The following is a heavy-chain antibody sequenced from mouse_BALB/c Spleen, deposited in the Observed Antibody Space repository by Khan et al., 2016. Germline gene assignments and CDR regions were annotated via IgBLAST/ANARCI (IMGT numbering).Heavy chain of an antibody. V-gene: IGHV2-3*01. CDR2: IWGAGST. CDR3: THGGPDFDV. CDR1: GFSLTSYG. J-gene: IGHJ1*01. D-gene: IGHD3-3*01. Sequence: VQLQESGPGLVAPSQSLSITCTVSGFSLTSYGVSWVRQPPGKGLEWLGVIWGAGSTNYHSALISRLSISKDNSKSQVFLKLNSLQTDDTAAYYCTHGGPDFDVWGAGTTVTVSS.